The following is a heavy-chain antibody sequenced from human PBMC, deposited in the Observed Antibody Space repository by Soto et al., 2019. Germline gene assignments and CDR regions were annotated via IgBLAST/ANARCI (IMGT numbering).Heavy chain of an antibody. CDR1: GGAINSDYYY. J-gene: IGHJ4*02. CDR2: MYSSGST. D-gene: IGHD3-3*01. Sequence: SETLSLTCSVSGGAINSDYYYWGWVRQPPGKGLEWIGYMYSSGSTYSNPSLKSPVAMSVDTSQNQFSLRLTSVTAADTAVYYCAGTYYDFSLFAPFDYWGQGTLVTVSS. CDR3: AGTYYDFSLFAPFDY. V-gene: IGHV4-30-4*02.